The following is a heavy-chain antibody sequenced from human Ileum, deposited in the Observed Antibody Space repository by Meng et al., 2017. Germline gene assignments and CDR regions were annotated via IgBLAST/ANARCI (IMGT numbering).Heavy chain of an antibody. J-gene: IGHJ4*02. CDR2: IFPSGST. CDR3: AKAAAYNLDI. CDR1: GVATSSAIL. Sequence: QQSGPRLGDLPGPRSRISAVPGVATSSAILWGWVRQPPGKVLEWIGEIFPSGSTNYNPSLKSRVSISVDKSKNHLSLSLSSVTAADTAVYYCAKAAAYNLDIWGQGALVTVSS. D-gene: IGHD1-14*01. V-gene: IGHV4-4*03.